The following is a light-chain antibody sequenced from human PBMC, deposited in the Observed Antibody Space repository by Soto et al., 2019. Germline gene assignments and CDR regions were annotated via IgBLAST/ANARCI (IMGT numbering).Light chain of an antibody. CDR2: WAS. CDR1: QSVLYSSNNKNY. Sequence: DIVMTQSPDSLAVSLGERATINCKSSQSVLYSSNNKNYLAWYQQNPGQPPKLLIYWASTRESGVPDRFSGSGSGTDFNLTINSLQAEDVAVYYCQQYYNTPFTFGPGTKVYIK. V-gene: IGKV4-1*01. CDR3: QQYYNTPFT. J-gene: IGKJ3*01.